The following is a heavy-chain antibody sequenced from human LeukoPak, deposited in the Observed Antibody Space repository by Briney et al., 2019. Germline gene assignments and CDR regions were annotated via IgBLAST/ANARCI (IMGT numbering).Heavy chain of an antibody. CDR3: ARVSRDGLGSYRCDF. Sequence: PGGSLRLSCAASGFIFRDYYMSWVRQAPGKAPEWISYISSNAATKHHADSVKGRFSASRDNDKNSLYLQMNSLKVEDTAIYYCARVSRDGLGSYRCDFWGQGTLVSVSS. D-gene: IGHD3-10*01. CDR2: ISSNAATK. CDR1: GFIFRDYY. J-gene: IGHJ4*02. V-gene: IGHV3-11*01.